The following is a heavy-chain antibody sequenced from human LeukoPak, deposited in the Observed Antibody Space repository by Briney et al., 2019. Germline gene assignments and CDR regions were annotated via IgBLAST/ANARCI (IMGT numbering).Heavy chain of an antibody. V-gene: IGHV3-11*03. CDR1: GFTFRDYY. CDR3: ARTNWGVWYFDL. Sequence: GGPLRLSCAASGFTFRDYYMSWIRQAPGRGLEWVSYISSSSSSTNYADSVKGRFTISRDNAKNSLYLQMNSLRAEDTAVYYCARTNWGVWYFDLWGRGTLVTVSS. J-gene: IGHJ2*01. CDR2: ISSSSSST. D-gene: IGHD7-27*01.